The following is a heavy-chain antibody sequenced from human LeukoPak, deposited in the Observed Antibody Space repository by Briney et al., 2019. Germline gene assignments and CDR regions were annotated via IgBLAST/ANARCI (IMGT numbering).Heavy chain of an antibody. V-gene: IGHV4-61*09. CDR2: INHSGST. D-gene: IGHD3-9*01. Sequence: SQTLSLTCTVSGGSISSGSYYWSWIRQPAGKGLGWIGEINHSGSTNYNPSLKSRVTISVDTSKNQFSLKLSSVTAADTAVYYCARHVYYDILTGIPIYYFDYWGQGTLVTVSS. CDR3: ARHVYYDILTGIPIYYFDY. J-gene: IGHJ4*02. CDR1: GGSISSGSYY.